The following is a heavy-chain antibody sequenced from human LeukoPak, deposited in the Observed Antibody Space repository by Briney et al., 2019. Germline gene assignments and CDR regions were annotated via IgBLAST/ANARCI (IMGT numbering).Heavy chain of an antibody. CDR3: ARERSMVRGVPYYYYYGMDV. D-gene: IGHD3-10*01. Sequence: SETLSLTCAVYGGSFSGYYWSWIRQPPGKGLEWIGKINHSGSTNYNPSLKSRVTISVDTSKNQFSLKLSSVTAADTAVYYCARERSMVRGVPYYYYYGMDVWGQGTTVTVSS. CDR1: GGSFSGYY. V-gene: IGHV4-34*01. CDR2: INHSGST. J-gene: IGHJ6*02.